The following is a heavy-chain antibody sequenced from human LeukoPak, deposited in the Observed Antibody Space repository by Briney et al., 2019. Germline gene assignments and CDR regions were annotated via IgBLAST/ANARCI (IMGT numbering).Heavy chain of an antibody. J-gene: IGHJ4*02. CDR3: GREGGLAGAAPDY. Sequence: VGSLRLSCAASGFTFSNYAMHWVRQAPGKGLVWVAALTYGGGDQYYVDSVKGRFTISSDKTKTTLYLQMNSLRVEDTAVYFCGREGGLAGAAPDYWGQGTLVTVSS. CDR1: GFTFSNYA. CDR2: LTYGGGDQ. V-gene: IGHV3-30*04. D-gene: IGHD3/OR15-3a*01.